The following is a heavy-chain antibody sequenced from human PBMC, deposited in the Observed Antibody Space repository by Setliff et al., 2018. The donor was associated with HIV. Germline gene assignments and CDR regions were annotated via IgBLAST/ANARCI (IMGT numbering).Heavy chain of an antibody. CDR3: AREPQRGFSYGRYYSYGMDV. D-gene: IGHD5-18*01. V-gene: IGHV3-30*04. J-gene: IGHJ6*02. CDR2: ISYDGSTK. CDR1: GFTLSRFA. Sequence: GGSLRLSCAASGFTLSRFAIHWVRQAPGKGLEWVAVISYDGSTKYYADSVKGRFFISRDNSKNTVDLQMNRLRGEDTAVYYCAREPQRGFSYGRYYSYGMDVWGQGTTVTVS.